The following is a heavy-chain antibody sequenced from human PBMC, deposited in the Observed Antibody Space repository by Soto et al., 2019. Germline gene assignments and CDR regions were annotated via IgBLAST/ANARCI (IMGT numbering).Heavy chain of an antibody. D-gene: IGHD5-18*01. CDR1: GYTFTSYG. J-gene: IGHJ4*02. CDR2: IIPIFGTA. V-gene: IGHV1-69*13. CDR3: ARDSGGYSYPLLWARDY. Sequence: GASVKVSCKAPGYTFTSYGISWVRQAPGQGLEWMGGIIPIFGTANYAQKFQGRVTITADESTSTAYMELSSLRSEDTAVYYCARDSGGYSYPLLWARDYWGQGTLVTVSS.